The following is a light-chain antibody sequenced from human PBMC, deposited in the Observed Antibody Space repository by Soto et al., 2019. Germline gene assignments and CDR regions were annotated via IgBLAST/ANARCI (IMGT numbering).Light chain of an antibody. CDR2: GAS. CDR3: QQTYTTPEIT. CDR1: QSISIY. J-gene: IGKJ5*01. Sequence: IQMTHSPSSLCASLGEMVTMTFRASQSISIYLNWYQLKPGKAPNLLMYGASYLKSGVPTRFSGSGSGTDFTLTISSLQPEDFAIYYCQQTYTTPEITFGQGTRLEIK. V-gene: IGKV1-39*01.